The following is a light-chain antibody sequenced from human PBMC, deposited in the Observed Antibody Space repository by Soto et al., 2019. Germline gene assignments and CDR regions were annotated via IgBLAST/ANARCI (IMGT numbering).Light chain of an antibody. J-gene: IGKJ4*01. CDR2: KAS. V-gene: IGKV1-5*03. Sequence: DIQMTQSPSTLSASVGDRVTITCRASQSISSWLAWYQQKPGKAPKLLIYKASSLESGVPSRFSGSGSGTEFTLTISSLQPDDFATYYCQKYNSAVDTFGGGTNVDIK. CDR1: QSISSW. CDR3: QKYNSAVDT.